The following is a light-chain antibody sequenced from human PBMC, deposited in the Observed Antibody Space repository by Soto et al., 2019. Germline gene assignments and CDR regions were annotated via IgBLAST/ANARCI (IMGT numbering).Light chain of an antibody. V-gene: IGLV2-14*01. CDR1: SSDVGGYHY. CDR3: SSYTSSTTLV. Sequence: QSALTQPASVSGSPGQSITISCTGTSSDVGGYHYVYWYQQHPGKAPKVMIYDVTDRPSGVSNRFSGSKSGDTASLTISGLQAEDEADYYCSSYTSSTTLVFGGGTQLTVL. CDR2: DVT. J-gene: IGLJ7*01.